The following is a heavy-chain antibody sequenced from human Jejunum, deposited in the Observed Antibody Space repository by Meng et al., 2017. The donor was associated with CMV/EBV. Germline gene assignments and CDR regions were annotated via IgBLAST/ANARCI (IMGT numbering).Heavy chain of an antibody. CDR2: IYYSGST. J-gene: IGHJ4*02. V-gene: IGHV4-59*01. CDR3: ARIAVAGTGVHFDY. CDR1: GGSTSSFY. D-gene: IGHD6-19*01. Sequence: VSGGSTSSFYWSWIRQPPGKGLEWIGYIYYSGSTNYNPSLKSRVTIPVDTSKNQFSLKLSSVTAADTAVYYCARIAVAGTGVHFDYWGQGTLVTVSS.